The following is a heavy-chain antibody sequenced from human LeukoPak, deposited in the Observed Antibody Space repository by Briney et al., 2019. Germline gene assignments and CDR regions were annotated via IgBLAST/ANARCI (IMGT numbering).Heavy chain of an antibody. CDR1: GFTFSSYG. J-gene: IGHJ4*02. D-gene: IGHD2-2*01. CDR3: ARDCSSTSCYEGLDC. Sequence: GRSLRLSCAASGFTFSSYGMHWVRQAPGKGLEWVAVIWYDGSNKYYADSVKGRFTISRDNSKNTLYLQMNSLRAEDTAVYYCARDCSSTSCYEGLDCWGQGTLVTVSS. CDR2: IWYDGSNK. V-gene: IGHV3-33*01.